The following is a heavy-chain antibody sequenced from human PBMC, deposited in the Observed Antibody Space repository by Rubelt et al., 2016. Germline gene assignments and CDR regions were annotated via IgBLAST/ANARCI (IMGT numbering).Heavy chain of an antibody. J-gene: IGHJ4*02. D-gene: IGHD3-22*01. CDR1: GGSFSGYY. CDR2: ITHIGST. V-gene: IGHV4-34*01. CDR3: AGGKEGLGVTMMDY. Sequence: QVQLQQRGAGLLKPSETLSLTCAVYGGSFSGYYWSWIRQPPGKGLEWIGEITHIGSTNYNPSLKSRVTISVNTSKNQFSLKLSSVTAADTAVYYCAGGKEGLGVTMMDYWGQGTLVTVSS.